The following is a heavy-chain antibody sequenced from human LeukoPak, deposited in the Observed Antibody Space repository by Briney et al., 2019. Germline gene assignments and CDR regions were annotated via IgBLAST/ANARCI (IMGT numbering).Heavy chain of an antibody. CDR2: IRYDGSNK. D-gene: IGHD3-22*01. Sequence: QAGGSLRLSCVASGFTFSSNGMHWVRQAPGKGLEWVAFIRYDGSNKYYADSVKGRFTVSRDNSKNTLYLQMNSLRAEDTAVYYCAKDLLYYYDSSGYSKGGFDYWGQGTLVTVSS. CDR3: AKDLLYYYDSSGYSKGGFDY. CDR1: GFTFSSNG. V-gene: IGHV3-30*02. J-gene: IGHJ4*02.